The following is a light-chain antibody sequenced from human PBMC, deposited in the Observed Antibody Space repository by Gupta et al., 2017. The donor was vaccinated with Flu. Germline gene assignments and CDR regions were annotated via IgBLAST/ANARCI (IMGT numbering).Light chain of an antibody. V-gene: IGKV3-20*01. CDR3: QQYGSTRGYS. CDR2: AAS. Sequence: SATLSCRASQTINLNCLAWFQQKSGQAPRLLVYAASTRATGIPDRFSGSASGTDFTLTISRLEPEDVAVYYCQQYGSTRGYSFGQGTHLEIK. J-gene: IGKJ2*03. CDR1: QTINLNC.